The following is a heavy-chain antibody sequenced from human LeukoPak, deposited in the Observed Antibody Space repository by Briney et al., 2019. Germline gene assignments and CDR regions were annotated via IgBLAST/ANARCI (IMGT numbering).Heavy chain of an antibody. D-gene: IGHD3-10*01. V-gene: IGHV4-34*01. CDR2: INHSGST. J-gene: IGHJ6*02. CDR3: ARGSGGYYYYYGMDV. Sequence: SETLSLTCAVYGGSFSGYYGSWIRQPPGKGLEWIGEINHSGSTNYNPSLKSRVTISVDTSKNQFSLKLSSVTAADTAVYYCARGSGGYYYYYGMDVWGQGTTVTVSS. CDR1: GGSFSGYY.